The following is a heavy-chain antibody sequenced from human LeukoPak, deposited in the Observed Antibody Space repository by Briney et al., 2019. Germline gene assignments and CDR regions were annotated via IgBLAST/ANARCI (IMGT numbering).Heavy chain of an antibody. CDR2: FDPEDGET. Sequence: ASVKVSCKVSGYTLTELSMHWVRQAPGKGLEWMGGFDPEDGETIYAQKFQGRVTMTEDTSTDTAYMELSSLRSEDTAVYYCATQLRFLEWLSNTHNWFDPWGQGTLVTVSS. CDR3: ATQLRFLEWLSNTHNWFDP. J-gene: IGHJ5*02. CDR1: GYTLTELS. V-gene: IGHV1-24*01. D-gene: IGHD3-3*01.